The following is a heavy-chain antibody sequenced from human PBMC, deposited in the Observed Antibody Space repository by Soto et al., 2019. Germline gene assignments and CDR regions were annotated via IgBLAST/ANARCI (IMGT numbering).Heavy chain of an antibody. CDR3: SRDILTGPLPDY. Sequence: GGSLRLSCAASGFTFSDYYMTWIRQAPGKGLEWVSFISSSGDYIYYADSVKGRFTISRDNAKNSLFLQMNSLRADDTAVYYCSRDILTGPLPDYWGQGTLVTVSS. D-gene: IGHD3-9*01. J-gene: IGHJ4*02. CDR2: ISSSGDYI. CDR1: GFTFSDYY. V-gene: IGHV3-11*01.